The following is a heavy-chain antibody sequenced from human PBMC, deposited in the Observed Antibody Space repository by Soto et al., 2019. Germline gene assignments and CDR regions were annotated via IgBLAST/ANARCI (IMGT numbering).Heavy chain of an antibody. Sequence: RLCRAGAVSGGSISSGGYYGSWIRQHPGKGLEWIGYIYYSGITYYNPSLKSRVTISVDTSKNQFSLKLSSVTAADTAVYYCARAAARSGPTDYWGQGTLVTVYS. D-gene: IGHD6-25*01. CDR1: GGSISSGGYY. J-gene: IGHJ4*02. CDR2: IYYSGIT. CDR3: ARAAARSGPTDY. V-gene: IGHV4-31*11.